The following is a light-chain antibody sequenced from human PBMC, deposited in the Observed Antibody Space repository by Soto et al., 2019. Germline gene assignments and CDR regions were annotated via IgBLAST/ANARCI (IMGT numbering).Light chain of an antibody. J-gene: IGKJ1*01. V-gene: IGKV3-20*01. Sequence: EIVLTQSPGTLSLSPGERATLSFRASQSVSSNYLAWYQQKPGQAPRLLISGASSRTTGIPDRFSGSGSGTDFTLSISRLQSEDFAVYYCQQYNNWPRTFGQGTKVDIK. CDR2: GAS. CDR3: QQYNNWPRT. CDR1: QSVSSNY.